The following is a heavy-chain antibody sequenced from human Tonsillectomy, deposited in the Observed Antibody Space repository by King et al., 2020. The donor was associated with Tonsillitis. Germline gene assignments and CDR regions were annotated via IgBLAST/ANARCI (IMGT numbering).Heavy chain of an antibody. CDR2: IYPGDSDT. D-gene: IGHD3-10*01. CDR1: GYSFTSYW. V-gene: IGHV5-51*01. Sequence: DVQLVESGAEVKKPGESLKISCKGSGYSFTSYWIGWVRQMPGKGLEWMGIIYPGDSDTRYSPSFQGQVTISADKSISTAYLQWSSLKASDTAMYYCARLPRGLHHYYGSGSYYYYFDYWGQGTLVTVSS. CDR3: ARLPRGLHHYYGSGSYYYYFDY. J-gene: IGHJ4*02.